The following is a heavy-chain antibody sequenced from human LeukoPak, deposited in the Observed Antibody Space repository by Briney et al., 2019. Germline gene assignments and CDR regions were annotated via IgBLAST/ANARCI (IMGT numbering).Heavy chain of an antibody. CDR2: VSSNVYST. D-gene: IGHD6-19*01. CDR1: GFTFSTYA. CDR3: VKDSKSSGWYVPPNFDY. V-gene: IGHV3-64D*09. J-gene: IGHJ4*02. Sequence: GGSLRLSCSASGFTFSTYAMHWVRQAPGKGLEYVASVSSNVYSTHYADSVKGRFAISRDNSKNTLYLQMSSLRTEDTAVYYCVKDSKSSGWYVPPNFDYWGQGTLVTVSS.